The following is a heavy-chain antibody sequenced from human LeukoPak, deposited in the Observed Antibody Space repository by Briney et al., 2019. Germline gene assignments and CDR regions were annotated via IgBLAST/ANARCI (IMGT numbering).Heavy chain of an antibody. CDR2: ITTYNGDT. CDR3: ARHYSNGSWLY. V-gene: IGHV1-18*01. CDR1: GYTFSTYG. Sequence: ASVKVSCKASGYTFSTYGISWVRQAPGQGLEWMGWITTYNGDTHYAQKFQGRVTMTTDTSTSTAYVELRSLRSDDTAVYYCARHYSNGSWLYWGQGTLVTVSS. J-gene: IGHJ4*02. D-gene: IGHD3-22*01.